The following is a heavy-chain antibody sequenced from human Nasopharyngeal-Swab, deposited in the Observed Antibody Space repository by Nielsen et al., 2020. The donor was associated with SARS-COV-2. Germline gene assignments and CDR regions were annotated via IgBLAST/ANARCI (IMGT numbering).Heavy chain of an antibody. V-gene: IGHV3-7*05. CDR2: IKQDGSKK. D-gene: IGHD4-11*01. Sequence: GESLKISCAASGFTFSSYSMTWVRQAPGKGLEWVANIKQDGSKKNYVDSVKGRFTISRDDAMNSLYLQMNSLRAEDTAVYYCATHNDYRFENWGQGTLVSVSS. CDR1: GFTFSSYS. J-gene: IGHJ4*02. CDR3: ATHNDYRFEN.